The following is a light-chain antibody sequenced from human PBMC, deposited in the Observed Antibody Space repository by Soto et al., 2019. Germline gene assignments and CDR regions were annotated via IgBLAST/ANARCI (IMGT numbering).Light chain of an antibody. V-gene: IGKV3D-11*03. CDR1: QSISSN. CDR3: QQRFNWPWT. Sequence: EIVMTQSPAALSVSPGERATLSCRASQSISSNLAWYQQKPGQAPSLLMFRTSNRATGIPARFSGSGSGTDFTLTISSLEPEDFAVYYCQQRFNWPWTFGQGTKVDIK. J-gene: IGKJ1*01. CDR2: RTS.